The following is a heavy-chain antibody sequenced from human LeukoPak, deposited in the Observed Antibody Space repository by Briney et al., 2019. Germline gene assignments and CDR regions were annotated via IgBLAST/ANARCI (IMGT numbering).Heavy chain of an antibody. CDR1: GFTVSNNF. J-gene: IGHJ5*02. V-gene: IGHV3-66*01. Sequence: GGSLRLSCVVSGFTVSNNFMTWVRQAPGKGLEWVSLIYSGGNIYYADSVKGRFTISRDGSKNALYLQMNSLRAEDTAVYYCARDPGAAAGNLWSWGQGTLVTVSS. CDR2: IYSGGNI. D-gene: IGHD6-13*01. CDR3: ARDPGAAAGNLWS.